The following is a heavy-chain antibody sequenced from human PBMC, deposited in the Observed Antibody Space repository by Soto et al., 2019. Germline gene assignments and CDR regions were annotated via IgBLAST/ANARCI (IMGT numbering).Heavy chain of an antibody. J-gene: IGHJ3*02. D-gene: IGHD5-18*01. Sequence: SVKVSCKASGGTFSSYAISWVRQAPGQGLEWMGGIIPIFGTANYAQKFQGRVTITADKSTSTAYMELSSLRSEDTAVYYCARADTAMVKNAFDIWGQGTMATVSS. CDR3: ARADTAMVKNAFDI. V-gene: IGHV1-69*06. CDR1: GGTFSSYA. CDR2: IIPIFGTA.